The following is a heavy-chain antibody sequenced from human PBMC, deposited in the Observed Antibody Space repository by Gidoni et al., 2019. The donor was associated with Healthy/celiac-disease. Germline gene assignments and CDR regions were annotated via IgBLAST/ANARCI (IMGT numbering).Heavy chain of an antibody. D-gene: IGHD6-6*01. CDR3: ARGGVFGSSPTLYY. CDR2: ISYDGSNK. V-gene: IGHV3-30-3*01. J-gene: IGHJ4*02. CDR1: GFTFSSYA. Sequence: QVQLVESGGGVVQPGRSLRLSCAASGFTFSSYAMHWVRQAPGKGLEWVAVISYDGSNKYYADSVKGRFTISRDNSKNTLYLQMNSLRAEDTAVYYCARGGVFGSSPTLYYWGQGTLVTVSS.